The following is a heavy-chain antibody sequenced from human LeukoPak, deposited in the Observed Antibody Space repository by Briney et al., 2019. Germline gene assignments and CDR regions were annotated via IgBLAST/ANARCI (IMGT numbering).Heavy chain of an antibody. V-gene: IGHV3-23*01. Sequence: PGGSLRLPCAVSGFTLSSYAMRWVRKALGKGLEWVSLISGNAGRTYSADSMNRRFTISKDTTNTTLYLLINRLRAEDTATYCSAEDGLQSSEWLRPLNHWGQGTLVTVSS. CDR2: ISGNAGRT. CDR1: GFTLSSYA. D-gene: IGHD3-3*01. CDR3: AEDGLQSSEWLRPLNH. J-gene: IGHJ5*02.